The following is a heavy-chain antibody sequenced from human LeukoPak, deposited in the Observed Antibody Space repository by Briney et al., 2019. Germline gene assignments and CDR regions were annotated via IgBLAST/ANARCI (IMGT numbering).Heavy chain of an antibody. V-gene: IGHV1-46*01. Sequence: ASVKVSCKASGYTFTSYHMHWVRQAPGQGLEWMGIINPSGGSTSYAQKFQGRVTMTRDTSTSTVYLELSSLRSEDTAVYYCAGDPFGWDQVGYYFDYWGQGTLVTVSS. D-gene: IGHD1-26*01. CDR2: INPSGGST. J-gene: IGHJ4*02. CDR1: GYTFTSYH. CDR3: AGDPFGWDQVGYYFDY.